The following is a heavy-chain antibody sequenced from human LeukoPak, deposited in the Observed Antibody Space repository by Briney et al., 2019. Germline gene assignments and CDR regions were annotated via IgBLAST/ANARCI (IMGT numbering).Heavy chain of an antibody. V-gene: IGHV4-38-2*02. CDR1: GYSISSGYY. Sequence: SETLSLTCTVSGYSISSGYYWGWIRQPPGKGLEWIGSIYHSGSTYYNPSLKSRVTISVDTSKNQFSLKLSSVTAADTAVYYCAKSRWDTAMASLDYWGQGTLVTVSS. CDR2: IYHSGST. CDR3: AKSRWDTAMASLDY. J-gene: IGHJ4*02. D-gene: IGHD5-18*01.